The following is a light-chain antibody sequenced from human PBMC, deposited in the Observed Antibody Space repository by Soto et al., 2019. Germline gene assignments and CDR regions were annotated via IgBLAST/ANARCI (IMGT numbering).Light chain of an antibody. J-gene: IGKJ3*01. V-gene: IGKV1-33*01. Sequence: DIQMTQSPSSLSASVGDRVTITCQASQDINKYLNWYHQKPGKAPTLLIYDASNLETGVPSRFSGSGSGTDFTFTISSLQPEDIATYYCQQYDNLFTFGPGTKVDIK. CDR3: QQYDNLFT. CDR2: DAS. CDR1: QDINKY.